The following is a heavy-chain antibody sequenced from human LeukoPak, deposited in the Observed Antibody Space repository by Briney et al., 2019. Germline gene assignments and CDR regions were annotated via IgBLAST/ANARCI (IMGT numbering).Heavy chain of an antibody. Sequence: GGSLRLSCAASGFTFSSYAMSWVRQSPGKGLEWVSSISGSDDNTYYADSVKGRFTISRDNSKNTLYLQMGSLRGEDMAVYYCARAQTGATSYYFDDWGQGTLVTVSS. CDR1: GFTFSSYA. V-gene: IGHV3-23*01. CDR3: ARAQTGATSYYFDD. CDR2: ISGSDDNT. J-gene: IGHJ4*02. D-gene: IGHD1-7*01.